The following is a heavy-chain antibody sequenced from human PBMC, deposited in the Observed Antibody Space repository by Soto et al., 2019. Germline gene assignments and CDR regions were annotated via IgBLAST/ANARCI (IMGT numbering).Heavy chain of an antibody. V-gene: IGHV1-18*01. D-gene: IGHD1-20*01. CDR1: GYTFTSYG. CDR2: ISAYNGNT. J-gene: IGHJ4*02. CDR3: ARDRRDNPFSQY. Sequence: ASVKVSCKASGYTFTSYGISWVRQAPGQGLEWMGWISAYNGNTNYAQKLQGRATMTTDTSTSTAYMELRSLRSDDTAVYYCARDRRDNPFSQYWGQGTLVTVSS.